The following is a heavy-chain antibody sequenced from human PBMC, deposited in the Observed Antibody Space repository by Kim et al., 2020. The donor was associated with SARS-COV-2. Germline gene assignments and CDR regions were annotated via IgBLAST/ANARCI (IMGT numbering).Heavy chain of an antibody. V-gene: IGHV1-69*13. Sequence: SVKVSCKASGGTFSSYAISWVRQAPGQGLEWMGGIIPIFGTANYAQKFQGRVTITADESTSTAYMELSSLRSEDTAVYYCARAGGVDGLFVRAGDWGGDWDYWGQGTLVTVSS. CDR3: ARAGGVDGLFVRAGDWGGDWDY. D-gene: IGHD2-21*01. J-gene: IGHJ4*02. CDR1: GGTFSSYA. CDR2: IIPIFGTA.